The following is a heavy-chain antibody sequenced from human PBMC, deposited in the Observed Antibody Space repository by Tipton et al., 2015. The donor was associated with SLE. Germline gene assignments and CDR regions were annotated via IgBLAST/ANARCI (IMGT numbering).Heavy chain of an antibody. V-gene: IGHV4-61*02. CDR3: AREDGGYGGGGSCPYYFDY. J-gene: IGHJ4*02. Sequence: TLSLTCTVSGGSISGRDYHWTWIRPHPVQGLEWIVSIYTSGDNNYNPPRKSRVTLSVNTSKNQFSLRLSSVTAADTAMYFCAREDGGYGGGGSCPYYFDYWGQGTLVTVSS. CDR2: IYTSGDN. CDR1: GGSISGRDYH. D-gene: IGHD2-15*01.